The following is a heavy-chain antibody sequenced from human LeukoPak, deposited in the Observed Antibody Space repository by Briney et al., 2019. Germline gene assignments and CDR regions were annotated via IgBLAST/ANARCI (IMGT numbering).Heavy chain of an antibody. Sequence: GGSLRLSSAASTFTFSSYAVSWLPPAPGQGLEWVSDISGSGGATYYADSVKGRFTISRDNSKNTLYLQMNSLRAEDTAVYYCAKDCRGYCSSTSCHFFDYWGQGTLIAVSS. V-gene: IGHV3-23*01. D-gene: IGHD2-2*01. CDR1: TFTFSSYA. CDR2: ISGSGGAT. CDR3: AKDCRGYCSSTSCHFFDY. J-gene: IGHJ4*02.